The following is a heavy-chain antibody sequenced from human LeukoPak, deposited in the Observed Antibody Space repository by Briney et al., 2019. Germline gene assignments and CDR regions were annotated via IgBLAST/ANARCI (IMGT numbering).Heavy chain of an antibody. CDR3: ARTYSSYLFDY. J-gene: IGHJ4*02. V-gene: IGHV4-61*02. CDR2: IYTSGST. Sequence: SETLSLTCTVSGGSISSGSYYWSWIRQPAGKGLEWIGRIYTSGSTNYNPSLKSRVTISVDTSKNQFSLKLSSVTAADTAVYYCARTYSSYLFDYWGQGTLVTVSS. D-gene: IGHD6-6*01. CDR1: GGSISSGSYY.